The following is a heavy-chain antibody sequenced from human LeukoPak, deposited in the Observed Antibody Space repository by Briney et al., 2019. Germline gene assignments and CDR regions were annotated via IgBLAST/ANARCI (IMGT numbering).Heavy chain of an antibody. Sequence: GGSLRLSCAASGFTVSSNYMSWVRQAPGKGLEWVSVIYSGGSTYYADSVKGRFNISRDNSKNTLYLQIKSLRAEDTAVYYCARVLFGYSSSWYGGGDYWGQGTLVTVSS. CDR3: ARVLFGYSSSWYGGGDY. V-gene: IGHV3-66*01. D-gene: IGHD6-13*01. CDR1: GFTVSSNY. J-gene: IGHJ4*02. CDR2: IYSGGST.